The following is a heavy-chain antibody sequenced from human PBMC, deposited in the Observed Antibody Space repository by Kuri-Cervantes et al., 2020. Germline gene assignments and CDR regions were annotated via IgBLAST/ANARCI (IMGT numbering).Heavy chain of an antibody. CDR2: ISSSGSTI. Sequence: GESLKISCAASGFTFSDYYMSWIRQAPGKGLEWVSYISSSGSTIYYADSVKGRFTISRDNSKNTLYLQMNSLRAEDTAVYYCARGAIVATRSYDYWGQGSLVTVSS. D-gene: IGHD5-12*01. V-gene: IGHV3-11*01. CDR1: GFTFSDYY. CDR3: ARGAIVATRSYDY. J-gene: IGHJ4*02.